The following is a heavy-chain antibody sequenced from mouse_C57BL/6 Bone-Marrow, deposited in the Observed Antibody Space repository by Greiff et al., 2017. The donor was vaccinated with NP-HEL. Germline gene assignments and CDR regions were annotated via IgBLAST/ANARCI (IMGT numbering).Heavy chain of an antibody. CDR1: GYAFTTYL. CDR2: FNPGSGGT. V-gene: IGHV1-54*01. Sequence: QVQLKQSGAELVRPGTSVKVSCKASGYAFTTYLIEWVKQRPGQGLEWIGVFNPGSGGTNYNEKFKGKATLTADKSSSTAYMQLSSLTSEDSAVYFCAEDNAYYALDYWGQGTSVTVSA. J-gene: IGHJ4*01. D-gene: IGHD1-3*01. CDR3: AEDNAYYALDY.